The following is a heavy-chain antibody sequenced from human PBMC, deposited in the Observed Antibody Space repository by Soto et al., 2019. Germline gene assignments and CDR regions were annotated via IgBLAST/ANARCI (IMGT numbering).Heavy chain of an antibody. CDR2: IDPSDSYT. Sequence: PGESLKISCKGSGYSFTSYWISWVRQMPGKGLEWMGRIDPSDSYTNYSPSFQGHVTISADKSISTAYLQWSSLKASDTAMYYCAREGSNACSSTSCNWFDPWGQGTLVTVYS. CDR3: AREGSNACSSTSCNWFDP. CDR1: GYSFTSYW. V-gene: IGHV5-10-1*01. D-gene: IGHD2-2*01. J-gene: IGHJ5*02.